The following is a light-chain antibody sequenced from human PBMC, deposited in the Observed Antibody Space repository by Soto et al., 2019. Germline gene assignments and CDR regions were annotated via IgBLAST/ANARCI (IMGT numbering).Light chain of an antibody. CDR2: DAS. CDR1: QSVTTN. CDR3: QQYDRWPVT. J-gene: IGKJ4*01. V-gene: IGKV3-15*01. Sequence: EVVITQSPATLSVSPGERVTFSCRASQSVTTNLAWCQHKPGQSPRLLISDASTGASGIPPRFSGSGSGTEFTLTIDRLQSADFAVYYCQQYDRWPVTFGGGTKVDIK.